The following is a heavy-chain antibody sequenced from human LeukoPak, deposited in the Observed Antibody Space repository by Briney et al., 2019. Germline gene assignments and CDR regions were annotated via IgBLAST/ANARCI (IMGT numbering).Heavy chain of an antibody. J-gene: IGHJ6*03. V-gene: IGHV4-61*02. Sequence: SETLSLTRTVSGGSISSGSYYWSWIRQPAGKGLEWIGRIYTSGSTNYNPSLKSRVTISVDTSKNQFPLNLNSVTAADTAVYYCARGVRKLVLEYYYYMDVWGKGTTVTVSS. D-gene: IGHD6-6*01. CDR3: ARGVRKLVLEYYYYMDV. CDR1: GGSISSGSYY. CDR2: IYTSGST.